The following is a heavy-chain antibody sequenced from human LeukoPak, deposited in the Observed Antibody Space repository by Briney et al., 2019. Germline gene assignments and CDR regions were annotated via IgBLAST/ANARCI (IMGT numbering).Heavy chain of an antibody. CDR3: ARVTTDFNWFDP. Sequence: PSETLSLTCTVSGDSISSYYWSWIRQPPGKGLEWIGYIYYSGSTNYNPSLKSRVTISVDTPKNQFSLKLSSVTAADTAVYYCARVTTDFNWFDPWGQGTLVTVSS. V-gene: IGHV4-59*01. J-gene: IGHJ5*02. CDR1: GDSISSYY. CDR2: IYYSGST. D-gene: IGHD4-11*01.